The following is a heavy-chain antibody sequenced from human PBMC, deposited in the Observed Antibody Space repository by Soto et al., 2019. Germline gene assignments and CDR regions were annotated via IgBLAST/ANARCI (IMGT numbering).Heavy chain of an antibody. V-gene: IGHV1-18*01. J-gene: IGHJ4*02. CDR3: ARGGQWDFLSDY. CDR2: VSAYNGNT. Sequence: QVPLVQSGAEVKKPGASVKASCMASGYTFTSYYITWVRQAPGQGLEWMGWVSAYNGNTHYEQKRQGRLTLTTDPSTSTAYMELRRLRCDDTAVYLCARGGQWDFLSDYWGQGTLVTVSS. CDR1: GYTFTSYY. D-gene: IGHD1-26*01.